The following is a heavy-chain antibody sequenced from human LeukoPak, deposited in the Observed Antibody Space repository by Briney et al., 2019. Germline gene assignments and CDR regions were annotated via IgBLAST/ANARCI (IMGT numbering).Heavy chain of an antibody. V-gene: IGHV3-30-3*01. J-gene: IGHJ4*02. CDR2: ISYDGSNK. D-gene: IGHD5-18*01. CDR3: AREAGYSYPTGYFDY. CDR1: GFTFSSYA. Sequence: GGSLRLSCAASGFTFSSYAMHWVRQAPGRGLEWVAVISYDGSNKYYADSVKGRFTISRDNSKNTLYLQTNSLRAEDTAVYYCAREAGYSYPTGYFDYWGQGTLVTVSS.